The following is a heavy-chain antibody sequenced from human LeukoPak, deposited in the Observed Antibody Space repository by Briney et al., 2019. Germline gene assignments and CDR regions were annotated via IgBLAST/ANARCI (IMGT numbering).Heavy chain of an antibody. D-gene: IGHD6-13*01. CDR2: INHSGST. Sequence: SETLSLTCTVSGDSTSSSTYYWSWIRQPPGKGLEWIGEINHSGSTNYNPSLKSRVTISVDTSKNQFSLKLSSVTAADTAVYYCARVIPAGISDYWGQGTLVTVSS. CDR1: GDSTSSSTYY. V-gene: IGHV4-39*07. CDR3: ARVIPAGISDY. J-gene: IGHJ4*02.